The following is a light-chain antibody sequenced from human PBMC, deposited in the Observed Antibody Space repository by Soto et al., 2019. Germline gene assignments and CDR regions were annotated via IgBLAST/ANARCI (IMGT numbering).Light chain of an antibody. CDR3: QQYGSSPRT. CDR2: GAS. Sequence: EIVMTQSPVTVSVSPGERATLSCRASQSVSSSYLAWYRQKPGQAPRLLIYGASSRATGIPDRFSGSGSGTDFTLTISRLEPEDFAVYYCQQYGSSPRTFGQGTKVDIK. CDR1: QSVSSSY. J-gene: IGKJ1*01. V-gene: IGKV3-20*01.